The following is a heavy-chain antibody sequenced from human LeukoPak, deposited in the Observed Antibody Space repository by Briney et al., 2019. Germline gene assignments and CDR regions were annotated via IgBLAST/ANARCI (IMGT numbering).Heavy chain of an antibody. J-gene: IGHJ4*02. D-gene: IGHD3-10*01. Sequence: PGRSLRLSCAASGFTFSSYGMHWVRQAPGKGLEWVAVISYDGSNKYYADSVKGRFTISRDNSKSTLYLQMNSLRAEDTAVYYCAKDFHGSGSYWIDYWGQGTLVTVSS. V-gene: IGHV3-30*18. CDR1: GFTFSSYG. CDR3: AKDFHGSGSYWIDY. CDR2: ISYDGSNK.